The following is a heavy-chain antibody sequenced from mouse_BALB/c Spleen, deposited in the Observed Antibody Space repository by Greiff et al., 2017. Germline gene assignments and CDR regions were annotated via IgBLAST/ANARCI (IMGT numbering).Heavy chain of an antibody. CDR2: ISDGGSYT. V-gene: IGHV5-4*02. D-gene: IGHD1-1*01. CDR3: AREGDFITTVVATD. Sequence: EVKVVESGGGLVKPGGSLKLSCAASGFTFSDYYMYWVRQTPEKRLEWVATISDGGSYTYYPDSVKGRFTISRDNAKNNLYLQMSSLKSEDTAMYYCAREGDFITTVVATDWGQGTLVTVSA. J-gene: IGHJ3*01. CDR1: GFTFSDYY.